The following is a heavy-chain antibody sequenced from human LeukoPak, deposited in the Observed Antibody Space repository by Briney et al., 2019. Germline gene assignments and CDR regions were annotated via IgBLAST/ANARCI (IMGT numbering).Heavy chain of an antibody. D-gene: IGHD3-16*01. CDR2: IYYSGST. Sequence: PSETLSLTCTASGDSISSYYWSWIRQPPGKGLEWIGYIYYSGSTNYNPSLKSRVTISVDTSKNQFSLKLSSVTAADTAVYYCARARFYPPTYYFDYWGQGTLVTVSS. CDR1: GDSISSYY. V-gene: IGHV4-59*08. J-gene: IGHJ4*02. CDR3: ARARFYPPTYYFDY.